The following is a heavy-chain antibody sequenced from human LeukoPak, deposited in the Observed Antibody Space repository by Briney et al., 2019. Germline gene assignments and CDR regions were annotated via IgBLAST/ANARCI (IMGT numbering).Heavy chain of an antibody. Sequence: GGSLRLSCAASGFTFSSYSMNWVRQAPGKGLEWVSSISSSSYIYYADSVKGRFTISRDNAKNSLYLQMNSLRAEDTAVYYCARGHRIITGNSYYFDYWGQGTLVTVSS. CDR3: ARGHRIITGNSYYFDY. D-gene: IGHD1-20*01. V-gene: IGHV3-21*01. J-gene: IGHJ4*02. CDR1: GFTFSSYS. CDR2: ISSSSYI.